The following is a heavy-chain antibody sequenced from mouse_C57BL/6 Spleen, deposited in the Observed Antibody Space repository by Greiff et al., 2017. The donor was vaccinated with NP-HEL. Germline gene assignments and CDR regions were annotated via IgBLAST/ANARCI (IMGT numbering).Heavy chain of an antibody. V-gene: IGHV3-6*01. CDR1: GYSITSGYY. CDR2: ISYDGSN. D-gene: IGHD2-2*01. Sequence: ESGPGLVKPSQSLSLTCSVTGYSITSGYYWNWIRQFPGNKLEWMGYISYDGSNNYNPSLKNRISITRDTSKNQFFLNLNSVTTEDTATYYCARRLHYAMDYWGQGTSVTVSS. J-gene: IGHJ4*01. CDR3: ARRLHYAMDY.